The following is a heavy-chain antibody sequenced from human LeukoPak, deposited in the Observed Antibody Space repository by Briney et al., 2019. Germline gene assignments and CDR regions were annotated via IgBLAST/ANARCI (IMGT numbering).Heavy chain of an antibody. V-gene: IGHV4-61*02. J-gene: IGHJ6*02. CDR3: ARGCSGGSCFGYYYGMDV. CDR2: IYTSGST. Sequence: PSETLSLTCAVSGGSISSGSYYWSWIRQPAGKGLEWIGRIYTSGSTNYNPSLKSRVTISVDTSKNQFSLKLSSVTAADTAVYYCARGCSGGSCFGYYYGMDVWGQGTTVTVSS. CDR1: GGSISSGSYY. D-gene: IGHD2-15*01.